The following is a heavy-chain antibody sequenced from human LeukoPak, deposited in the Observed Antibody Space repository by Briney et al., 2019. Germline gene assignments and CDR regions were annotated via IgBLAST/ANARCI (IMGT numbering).Heavy chain of an antibody. V-gene: IGHV4-59*01. Sequence: SETLSLTCTVSGGSISSYYWSWIRQPPGKGLEWIGYIYYTGSTNYNPSLRSRVTISVDTSKNQFSLKLSSVTAADTAVYYCARVTTGEPYSWFDPWGQGTLVTVSS. CDR2: IYYTGST. D-gene: IGHD7-27*01. CDR1: GGSISSYY. CDR3: ARVTTGEPYSWFDP. J-gene: IGHJ5*02.